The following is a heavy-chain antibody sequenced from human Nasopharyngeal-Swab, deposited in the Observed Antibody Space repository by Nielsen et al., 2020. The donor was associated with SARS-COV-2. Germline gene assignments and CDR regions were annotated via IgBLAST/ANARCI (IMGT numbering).Heavy chain of an antibody. Sequence: GSLRLSCTVSGGSISSSSYYWGWIRQPPEKGLEWIGSIYYSGSTYYNPSLKSRVTISVDTSKNQFSLKLSSVTAADTAVYYCARHRYSSSWSWYFDYWGQGTLVTVSS. V-gene: IGHV4-39*01. J-gene: IGHJ4*02. CDR1: GGSISSSSYY. CDR2: IYYSGST. CDR3: ARHRYSSSWSWYFDY. D-gene: IGHD6-13*01.